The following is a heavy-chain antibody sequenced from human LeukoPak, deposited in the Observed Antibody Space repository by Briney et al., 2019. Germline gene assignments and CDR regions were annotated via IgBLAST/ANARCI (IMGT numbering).Heavy chain of an antibody. CDR3: AKDGRQYCSSTSCYHFDY. CDR1: GFTFSSYA. Sequence: GGSLRLSCAASGFTFSSYAMSGVRQAPGKGLEWVSAISGSGGSTYYADSVKGRFTSSRDNSKNTLYLQMNSLRAEDTAVYYCAKDGRQYCSSTSCYHFDYWGQGTLVTVSS. V-gene: IGHV3-23*01. J-gene: IGHJ4*02. CDR2: ISGSGGST. D-gene: IGHD2-2*01.